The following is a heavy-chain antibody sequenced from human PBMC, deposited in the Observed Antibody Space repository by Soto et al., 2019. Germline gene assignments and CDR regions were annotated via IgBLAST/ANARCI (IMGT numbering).Heavy chain of an antibody. D-gene: IGHD3-9*01. CDR2: INHSGST. CDR3: ARGGYDILTGYYADY. V-gene: IGHV4-34*01. J-gene: IGHJ4*02. CDR1: GGSFSGYY. Sequence: HVQLQQWGAGLLKPSETLSLTCAVYGGSFSGYYWSWIRQPPGKGLEWIGEINHSGSTNYNPSLKSRVTISVDTSKNQFSLNLSSVTAADTAVYYCARGGYDILTGYYADYWCQGTLVTVSS.